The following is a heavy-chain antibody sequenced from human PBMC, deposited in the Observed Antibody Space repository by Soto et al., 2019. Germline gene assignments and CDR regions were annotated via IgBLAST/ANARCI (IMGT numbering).Heavy chain of an antibody. V-gene: IGHV3-23*01. Sequence: GGSLRLSCVASEFTFKNFAMSWVRQAPGKGLEWVSSITFNAGSTFYAGSVKGRFTISRDNSNNTLYLQMSSLRAEDTAVYYCVGGLNYYDSSGPFGYWGQGTLVT. CDR3: VGGLNYYDSSGPFGY. D-gene: IGHD3-22*01. CDR2: ITFNAGST. CDR1: EFTFKNFA. J-gene: IGHJ4*02.